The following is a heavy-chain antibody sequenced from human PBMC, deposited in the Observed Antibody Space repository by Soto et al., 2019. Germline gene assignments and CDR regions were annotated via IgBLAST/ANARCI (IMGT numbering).Heavy chain of an antibody. CDR2: IYYSGST. D-gene: IGHD2-15*01. CDR1: GGSTSSSNYY. J-gene: IGHJ4*02. V-gene: IGHV4-39*01. CDR3: ARGDSSPHYRH. Sequence: PSETLSLTCTVSGGSTSSSNYYWGWIRQPPGKGLEWIGTIYYSGSTYYNPSLKSRVTISVDTSKNQFSLKLSSVTAADTAVYYCARGDSSPHYRHWGQGTLVTVSS.